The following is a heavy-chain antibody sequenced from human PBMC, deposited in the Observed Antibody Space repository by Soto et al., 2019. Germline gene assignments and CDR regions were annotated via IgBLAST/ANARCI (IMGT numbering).Heavy chain of an antibody. D-gene: IGHD3-22*01. Sequence: PSETLSLTCTVSGGSVSSGSYYWSWIRQPPGKGLEWIGYIYYSGSTNYNPSLKSRVTISVDTSKNQFSLKLSSVTAADTAVYYCARTTWRYYDSSGRAPYYFDYWGQGTLVTVSS. J-gene: IGHJ4*02. CDR1: GGSVSSGSYY. CDR2: IYYSGST. CDR3: ARTTWRYYDSSGRAPYYFDY. V-gene: IGHV4-61*01.